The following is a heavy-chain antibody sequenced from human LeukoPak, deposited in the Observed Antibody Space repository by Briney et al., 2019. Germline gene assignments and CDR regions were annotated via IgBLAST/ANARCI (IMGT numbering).Heavy chain of an antibody. CDR2: IWYGGSNK. Sequence: PGGSLRLSCAASGFTFSSYGMHWVRQAPGKGLEWVAVIWYGGSNKYYADSVKGRFTISRDNSKNTLYLQMNSLRAEDTAVYYCAKGPRAAGAYSGSYYYAFDIWGQGTMGTVSS. V-gene: IGHV3-30*02. D-gene: IGHD1-26*01. CDR3: AKGPRAAGAYSGSYYYAFDI. CDR1: GFTFSSYG. J-gene: IGHJ3*02.